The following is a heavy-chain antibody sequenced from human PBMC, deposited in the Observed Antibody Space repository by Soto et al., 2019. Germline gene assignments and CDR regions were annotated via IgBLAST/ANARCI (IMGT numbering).Heavy chain of an antibody. V-gene: IGHV5-51*01. CDR2: IYPGDSDT. CDR3: ARLGSYWGADY. J-gene: IGHJ4*02. Sequence: GGSLRLSCKGSGYSFTSYWIGWVRQMPGKGLEWMGIIYPGDSDTRYSPSFQGQVTISADKSISTAYLQWSSLKASDTAMYYCARLGSYWGADYWGQGTLVTVSS. D-gene: IGHD3-10*01. CDR1: GYSFTSYW.